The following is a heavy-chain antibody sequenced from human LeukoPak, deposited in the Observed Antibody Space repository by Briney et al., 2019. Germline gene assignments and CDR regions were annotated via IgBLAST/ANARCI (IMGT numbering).Heavy chain of an antibody. D-gene: IGHD3-22*01. V-gene: IGHV1-8*01. CDR2: MYTNSGNT. CDR3: ARGRQLYDSSRHYRC. J-gene: IGHJ1*01. Sequence: ASVKVSCKASVYTLTSYDINWLRQAPGQGGEWVGSMYTNSGNTHYVQKFQGRVTRTRNTSISTAYMELSRLRSEDAAVYYCARGRQLYDSSRHYRCWGQGTLVSVAS. CDR1: VYTLTSYD.